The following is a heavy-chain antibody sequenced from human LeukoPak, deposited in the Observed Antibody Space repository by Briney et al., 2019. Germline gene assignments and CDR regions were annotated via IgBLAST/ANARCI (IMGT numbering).Heavy chain of an antibody. V-gene: IGHV4-61*01. CDR2: FYYSGST. CDR3: ARRDFWSGYYNY. CDR1: GGSISSGSYY. J-gene: IGHJ4*02. Sequence: SETLSLTCTVSGGSISSGSYYWSWIRQPPGKGLEWIGYFYYSGSTNYNPSLKSRVTISVDTSKNQFSLKLSSVTAADTAVYYCARRDFWSGYYNYWGQGTLVTVSS. D-gene: IGHD3-3*01.